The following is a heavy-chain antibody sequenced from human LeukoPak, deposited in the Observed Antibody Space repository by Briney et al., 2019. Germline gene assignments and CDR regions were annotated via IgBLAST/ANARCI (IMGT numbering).Heavy chain of an antibody. CDR1: GGSISSSSYY. CDR2: IYYSGST. D-gene: IGHD1/OR15-1a*01. CDR3: SIYNWNNGGAFDI. J-gene: IGHJ3*02. V-gene: IGHV4-39*07. Sequence: SETLSLTCTVSGGSISSSSYYWGWIRQPPGKGLEWIGSIYYSGSTYYNPSLKSRVTISVDTSKNQFSLKLSSVTAADTAVYYCSIYNWNNGGAFDIWGQGTMVTVSS.